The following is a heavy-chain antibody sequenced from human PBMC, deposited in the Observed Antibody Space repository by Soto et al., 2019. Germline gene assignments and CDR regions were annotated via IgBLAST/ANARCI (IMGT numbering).Heavy chain of an antibody. CDR2: IKPVFGSP. V-gene: IGHV1-69*01. Sequence: QVQLVQSGAEVKKPGSSVKVSCKTSGDTFSSYEINWVRLAPGQGLEWMGGIKPVFGSPVYARKFEGRLTITADESTSTAYMQLSSLKSEDTAVDYCARAGGHCSSTSCVDFWGQGTLITVSS. J-gene: IGHJ4*02. CDR3: ARAGGHCSSTSCVDF. CDR1: GDTFSSYE. D-gene: IGHD2-2*01.